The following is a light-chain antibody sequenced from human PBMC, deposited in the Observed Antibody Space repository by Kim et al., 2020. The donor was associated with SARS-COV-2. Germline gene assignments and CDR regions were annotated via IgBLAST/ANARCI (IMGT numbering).Light chain of an antibody. V-gene: IGKV3-15*01. J-gene: IGKJ4*01. CDR3: QQYDKWPLT. Sequence: GSPGESATHSGRASQSANSNLALYQQKPGQAPRLLIYGASTRATDIPARFSGSGSGTDFTLTISCLQSEDFAVYYCQQYDKWPLTFGGGTKVDIK. CDR1: QSANSN. CDR2: GAS.